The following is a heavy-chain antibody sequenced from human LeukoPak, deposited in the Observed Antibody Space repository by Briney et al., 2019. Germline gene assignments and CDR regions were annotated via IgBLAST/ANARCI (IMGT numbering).Heavy chain of an antibody. CDR3: ARARRGYGMDV. V-gene: IGHV4-34*01. J-gene: IGHJ6*04. Sequence: SETLSLTCADYGGSFSGYYWSWIRQPPGKGLEWIGEINHSGSTNYNPSLKSRVTISVDTSKNQFSLKLSSVTAADTAVYYCARARRGYGMDVWGKGTTVTVSS. D-gene: IGHD1-14*01. CDR2: INHSGST. CDR1: GGSFSGYY.